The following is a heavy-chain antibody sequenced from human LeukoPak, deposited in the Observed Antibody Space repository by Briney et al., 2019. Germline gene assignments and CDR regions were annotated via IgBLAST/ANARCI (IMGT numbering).Heavy chain of an antibody. CDR2: IYYSGST. D-gene: IGHD3-10*01. J-gene: IGHJ4*02. CDR1: GGSVSSGRNY. V-gene: IGHV4-61*01. CDR3: ARMYYYGSGSYYTLIDY. Sequence: PSETLSLTCTVSGGSVSSGRNYWSWIRQPPGKGLEWTGYIYYSGSTNYSPSLKSRVTISVDTSKNQFSLKLSSVTAADTAVYYCARMYYYGSGSYYTLIDYWGQGTLVTVSS.